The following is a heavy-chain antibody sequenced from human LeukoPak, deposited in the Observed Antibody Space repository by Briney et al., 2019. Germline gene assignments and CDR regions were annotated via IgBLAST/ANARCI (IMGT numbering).Heavy chain of an antibody. J-gene: IGHJ4*02. Sequence: PGRSLRLSCAGSGITLRFYGMHWVRQAPGKGLEWVAVIWYDGSNKYYGDSVKGRLTISRDNSKNTLYLQMNSLGVEDTAVYYCAKEIGDSYGPLDYWGQGTLVTVSS. CDR1: GITLRFYG. CDR3: AKEIGDSYGPLDY. CDR2: IWYDGSNK. D-gene: IGHD5-18*01. V-gene: IGHV3-33*06.